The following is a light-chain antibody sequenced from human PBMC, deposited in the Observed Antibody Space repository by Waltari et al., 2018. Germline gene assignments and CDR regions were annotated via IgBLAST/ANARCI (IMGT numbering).Light chain of an antibody. J-gene: IGKJ2*01. CDR2: GAS. CDR1: QSLTKRY. CDR3: QQYGSSVLYT. V-gene: IGKV3-20*01. Sequence: EVVLTQSPDPLSSSPGERATLSCRASQSLTKRYLAWYQQNPGRAPRLLIYGASSRAAGIPDRFSGSGSGTDFTLTISRLEPEDFAVYYCQQYGSSVLYTFGQGTKLEIK.